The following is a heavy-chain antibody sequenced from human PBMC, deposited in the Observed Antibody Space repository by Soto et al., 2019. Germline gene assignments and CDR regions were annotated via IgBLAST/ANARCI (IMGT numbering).Heavy chain of an antibody. CDR3: ATAEVDY. CDR2: MTGDGRTT. Sequence: GGSLRLSCAASGFTFGDYWMHWVRQPPGKGPEWVSRMTGDGRTTQYADSVKGRFTASRDNAKSTLYLQMNSLRAEDTAVYYCATAEVDYWGPGTLVTAPQ. J-gene: IGHJ4*02. V-gene: IGHV3-74*03. CDR1: GFTFGDYW.